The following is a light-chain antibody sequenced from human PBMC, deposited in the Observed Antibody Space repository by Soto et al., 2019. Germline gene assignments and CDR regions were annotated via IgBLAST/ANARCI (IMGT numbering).Light chain of an antibody. J-gene: IGKJ3*01. CDR3: HQYNSYPLT. CDR1: QSIRSW. Sequence: DIQMTQSPSTLSASVGDRVTITCRASQSIRSWLAWYQQKPGKATKLLIYKASNLESGVTSRFSDSGSGTEFTLTISRLQPDDFSTYYCHQYNSYPLTFGPGTKVDIK. CDR2: KAS. V-gene: IGKV1-5*03.